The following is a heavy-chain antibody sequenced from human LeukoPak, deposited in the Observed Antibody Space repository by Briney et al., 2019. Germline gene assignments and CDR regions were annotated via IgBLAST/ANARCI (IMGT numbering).Heavy chain of an antibody. V-gene: IGHV4-59*08. CDR2: IYYSGST. CDR3: ARRGNGYSGEFDY. J-gene: IGHJ4*02. D-gene: IGHD5-18*01. Sequence: PSETLSLTCTVSGGSISSYYWSWVRQPPGKGLEWIGYIYYSGSTNYNPSLKSRVTISVDTSKNQFSLKLSSVTAADTAVYYCARRGNGYSGEFDYWGQGTLVTVSS. CDR1: GGSISSYY.